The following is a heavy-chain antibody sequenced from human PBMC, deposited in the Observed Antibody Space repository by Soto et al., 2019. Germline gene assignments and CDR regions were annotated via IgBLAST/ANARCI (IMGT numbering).Heavy chain of an antibody. D-gene: IGHD6-19*01. CDR3: ARGGGWYIWFDP. Sequence: ASVKVSCKASGYTITSYAMHWVRQAPGQRLEWMGWINAGNGNTKYSQKFQGRVTITRDTSASTAYMELSSLRSEDTAVYYCARGGGWYIWFDPWGQGILVTVSS. V-gene: IGHV1-3*01. J-gene: IGHJ5*02. CDR2: INAGNGNT. CDR1: GYTITSYA.